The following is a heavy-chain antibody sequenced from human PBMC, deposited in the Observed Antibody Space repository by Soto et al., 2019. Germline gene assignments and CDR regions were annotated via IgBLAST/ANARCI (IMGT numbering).Heavy chain of an antibody. J-gene: IGHJ5*02. D-gene: IGHD6-6*01. CDR2: IYYSGST. CDR1: GGSISSADYY. CDR3: ARGSFSSGSSWFDP. Sequence: PSETLSLTCTVSGGSISSADYYWSWVRQHSGKGLEWIGYIYYSGSTYYNPSLQSRVTISLDTSKNQFSLKVTSVTAADTAIYYCARGSFSSGSSWFDPWGQGSLVTVSS. V-gene: IGHV4-31*03.